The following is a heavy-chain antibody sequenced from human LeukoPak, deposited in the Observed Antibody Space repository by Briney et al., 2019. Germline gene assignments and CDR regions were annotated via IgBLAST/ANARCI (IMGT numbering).Heavy chain of an antibody. J-gene: IGHJ4*02. CDR2: IHDSGRN. CDR3: ASSRGGKNY. V-gene: IGHV4-59*12. D-gene: IGHD1-26*01. Sequence: SETLSLTCTVSGDSISSYYWSWIRQPPGKGLEWIGYIHDSGRNNYNPSLKSRVTISVDTSKNQFSLKLSSVTAADTAVYYCASSRGGKNYWGQGTLVTVSS. CDR1: GDSISSYY.